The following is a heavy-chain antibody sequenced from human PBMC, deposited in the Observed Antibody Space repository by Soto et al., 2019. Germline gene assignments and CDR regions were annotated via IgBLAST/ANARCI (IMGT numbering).Heavy chain of an antibody. V-gene: IGHV4-59*01. D-gene: IGHD3-10*01. CDR3: ARVLPPEPPWFGELFGWFDP. CDR2: IYYSGST. J-gene: IGHJ5*02. Sequence: SETLSLTCTVSGGSISSYYWSWIRQPPGKGLEWIGYIYYSGSTNYNPSLKSRVTISVDTSKNQFSLKLSSVTAADTAVYYCARVLPPEPPWFGELFGWFDPWGQGTLVTVSS. CDR1: GGSISSYY.